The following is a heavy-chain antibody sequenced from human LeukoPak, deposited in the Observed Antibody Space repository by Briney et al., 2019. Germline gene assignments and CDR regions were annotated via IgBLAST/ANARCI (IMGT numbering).Heavy chain of an antibody. CDR1: GGSVSGYY. D-gene: IGHD3-22*01. CDR3: ARLDSSGYYKYYFDY. J-gene: IGHJ4*02. Sequence: PSETLSLTCVVSGGSVSGYYWGWIRQPPGRGLEWIGYVYYSGSTNYNPSFKSRITISVDTSRNQFSLQLSSVTAADTAVYYCARLDSSGYYKYYFDYWGQGTLVTVSS. V-gene: IGHV4-59*02. CDR2: VYYSGST.